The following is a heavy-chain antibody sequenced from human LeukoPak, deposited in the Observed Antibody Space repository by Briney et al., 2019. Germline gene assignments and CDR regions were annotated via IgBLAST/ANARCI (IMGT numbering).Heavy chain of an antibody. Sequence: GGSLRLSCAASGFTFSSYWMHWVRQAPGKGLVWVSRINSDGSSTSYADSVKGRFTISRDNAKNTLYLQMNSLRAEDTAVYYCARGEDVLLWFGELKPGFDYWGQGTLVTVSS. J-gene: IGHJ4*02. V-gene: IGHV3-74*01. D-gene: IGHD3-10*01. CDR3: ARGEDVLLWFGELKPGFDY. CDR2: INSDGSST. CDR1: GFTFSSYW.